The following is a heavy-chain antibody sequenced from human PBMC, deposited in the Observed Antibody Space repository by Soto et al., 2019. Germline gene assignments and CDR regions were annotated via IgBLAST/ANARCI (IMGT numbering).Heavy chain of an antibody. CDR1: GFTFSSYG. D-gene: IGHD1-1*01. V-gene: IGHV3-30*03. CDR2: ISYDGSNK. CDR3: AGTTGPFYYYYYGMDV. J-gene: IGHJ6*02. Sequence: GGSLRLSCAASGFTFSSYGMHWVRQAPGKGLEWVAVISYDGSNKYYADSVKGRFTISRDNSKNTLYLQMNSLRAEDTAVYYCAGTTGPFYYYYYGMDVWGQGTTVTVSS.